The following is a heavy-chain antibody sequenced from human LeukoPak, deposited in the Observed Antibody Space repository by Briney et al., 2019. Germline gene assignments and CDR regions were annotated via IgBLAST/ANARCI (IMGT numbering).Heavy chain of an antibody. D-gene: IGHD1-26*01. CDR3: AAATGYYYYYMDV. CDR2: ITGGSTTI. J-gene: IGHJ6*03. Sequence: TGGSLRLSCAASGFTFRSYNMNWVRQAPGKGLEWVSYITGGSTTIYYADSVKGRFTISRDNAKNSLYLQMNSLRAEDTAVYYCAAATGYYYYYMDVWGKGTTVTISS. CDR1: GFTFRSYN. V-gene: IGHV3-48*01.